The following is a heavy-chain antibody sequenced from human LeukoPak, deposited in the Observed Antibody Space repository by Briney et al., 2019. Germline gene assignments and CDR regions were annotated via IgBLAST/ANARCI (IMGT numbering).Heavy chain of an antibody. V-gene: IGHV3-53*01. D-gene: IGHD3-22*01. CDR3: ARGYYYDGSGYYPPFDY. CDR2: IYSGGST. Sequence: AGSLRLSCAASGFTVSSNYMSWVRHAPGKGLEWVSVIYSGGSTSYANSVKGRFTISIENSKNTLYLQINRLRAEDTAVYYCARGYYYDGSGYYPPFDYWGQGTLVTVS. J-gene: IGHJ4*02. CDR1: GFTVSSNY.